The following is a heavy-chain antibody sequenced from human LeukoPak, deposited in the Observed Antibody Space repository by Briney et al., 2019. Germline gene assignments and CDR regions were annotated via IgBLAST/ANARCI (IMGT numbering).Heavy chain of an antibody. CDR2: TNTDGSST. Sequence: GGSLRHPCEASGLTFSHYWMHWVRQAPGKGLVWVSRTNTDGSSTNYMDSVKGRFTISRDNAKNTIYLQMNSLRAEDTAVYYCVPSDSSGLHWGQGTLVTVSP. CDR3: VPSDSSGLH. J-gene: IGHJ4*02. V-gene: IGHV3-74*01. D-gene: IGHD3-22*01. CDR1: GLTFSHYW.